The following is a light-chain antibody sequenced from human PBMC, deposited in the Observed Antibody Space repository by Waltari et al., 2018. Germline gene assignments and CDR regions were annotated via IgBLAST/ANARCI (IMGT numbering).Light chain of an antibody. CDR1: QRITNW. CDR3: QYYNNYELT. CDR2: GVS. J-gene: IGKJ4*01. V-gene: IGKV1-5*03. Sequence: IRMTQSPSSFSASTGDRVTITCRASQRITNWLAWYQQKPGMAPKLLIYGVSTLESGVPSRFSGSGSGAEFTLTISSLQPDDFATYYCQYYNNYELTFGGGTKVEIK.